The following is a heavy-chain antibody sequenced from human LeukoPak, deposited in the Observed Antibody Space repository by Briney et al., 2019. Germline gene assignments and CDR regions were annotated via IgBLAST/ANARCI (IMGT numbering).Heavy chain of an antibody. CDR3: ARASGPFDY. CDR2: IWNDGSNK. Sequence: GRALRLSCAASGFNFSTYGMHWVRQAPGKGLEWVAVIWNDGSNKYYADSVKGRFTISRDNSKNTLYLQMNSLRAEDTAVYSCARASGPFDYWGQGTLVTVSS. D-gene: IGHD3-10*01. CDR1: GFNFSTYG. J-gene: IGHJ4*02. V-gene: IGHV3-33*01.